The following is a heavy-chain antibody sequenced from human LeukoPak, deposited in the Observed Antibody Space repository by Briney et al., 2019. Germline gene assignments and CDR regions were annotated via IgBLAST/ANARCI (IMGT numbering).Heavy chain of an antibody. D-gene: IGHD4-11*01. CDR1: GFTFSSYS. V-gene: IGHV3-21*01. CDR3: VTVTTGYYYYYMDV. J-gene: IGHJ6*03. CDR2: ISSSSYI. Sequence: GGSLRLSCAASGFTFSSYSMNWVRQAPGKGLEWVSSISSSSYIYYADSVKGRFTISGDNAKNSLYLQMNSLRAEDTAVYYCVTVTTGYYYYYMDVWGKGTTVTVSS.